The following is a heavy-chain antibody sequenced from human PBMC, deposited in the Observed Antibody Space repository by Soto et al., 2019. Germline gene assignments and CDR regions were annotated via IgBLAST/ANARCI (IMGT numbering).Heavy chain of an antibody. CDR1: GGSISGYY. D-gene: IGHD3-10*01. J-gene: IGHJ5*02. CDR2: IHYSGST. Sequence: SETLSLTCTVSGGSISGYYWSWIRQPPGKGLEWIGYIHYSGSTDYNPSLKSRVTISVDTSKNLFSLKLNSVTAADTAVYYCARGGPSSKWLDPWGQGTLVTVSS. V-gene: IGHV4-59*01. CDR3: ARGGPSSKWLDP.